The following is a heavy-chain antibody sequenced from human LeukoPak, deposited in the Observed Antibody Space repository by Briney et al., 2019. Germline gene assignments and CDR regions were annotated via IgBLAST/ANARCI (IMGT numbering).Heavy chain of an antibody. Sequence: GESLKISCKGSGYSFTNSWIGWVRQMPGKGLEWMGIIYPSDSDTRYSPSFQGQVTISADKSINAAYLQWGSVKASDTAMYYCARPGGSLNDLEYWGQGTLVTVSS. CDR2: IYPSDSDT. CDR1: GYSFTNSW. D-gene: IGHD1-1*01. CDR3: ARPGGSLNDLEY. J-gene: IGHJ4*02. V-gene: IGHV5-51*01.